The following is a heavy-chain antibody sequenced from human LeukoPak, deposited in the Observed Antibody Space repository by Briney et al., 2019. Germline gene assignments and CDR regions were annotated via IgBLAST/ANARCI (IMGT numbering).Heavy chain of an antibody. V-gene: IGHV5-51*01. Sequence: ASVKVSCKASGYTFTSYWIGWVRQMPGKGLEWMGIIYPGDSDTRYSPSFQGQVTISADKSISTAYLQRSSLKASDTAMYYCARHLLYDSSGYAYWGQGTLVTVSS. J-gene: IGHJ4*02. D-gene: IGHD3-22*01. CDR2: IYPGDSDT. CDR3: ARHLLYDSSGYAY. CDR1: GYTFTSYW.